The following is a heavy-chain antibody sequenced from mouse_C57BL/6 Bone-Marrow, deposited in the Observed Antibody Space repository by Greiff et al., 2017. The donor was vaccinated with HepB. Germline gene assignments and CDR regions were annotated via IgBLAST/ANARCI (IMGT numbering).Heavy chain of an antibody. J-gene: IGHJ1*03. V-gene: IGHV1-81*01. CDR1: GYTFTSYG. CDR2: IYPRSGNT. D-gene: IGHD1-1*01. Sequence: VQLVESGAELARPGASVKLSCKASGYTFTSYGISWVKQRTGQGLEWIGEIYPRSGNTYYNEKFKGKATLTADKSSSTAYMELRSLTSEDSAVYFCARSYYYGPFDVWGTGTTVTVSS. CDR3: ARSYYYGPFDV.